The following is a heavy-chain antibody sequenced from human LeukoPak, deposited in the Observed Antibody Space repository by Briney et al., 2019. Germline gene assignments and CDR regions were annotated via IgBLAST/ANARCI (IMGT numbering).Heavy chain of an antibody. V-gene: IGHV3-72*01. Sequence: GGSLRLSCAASGFTFSDHYLDWVRQAPGKGLEWVGRSRSKTNRYTTQYAASVKGRFTISRDNAKNSLYLQMNSLRAEDTAVYYCARVRAYYYGSGSYSALDVWGKGTTVTVSS. D-gene: IGHD3-10*01. CDR3: ARVRAYYYGSGSYSALDV. CDR2: SRSKTNRYTT. CDR1: GFTFSDHY. J-gene: IGHJ6*04.